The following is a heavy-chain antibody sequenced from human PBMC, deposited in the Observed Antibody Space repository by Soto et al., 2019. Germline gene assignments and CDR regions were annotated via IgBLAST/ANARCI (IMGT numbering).Heavy chain of an antibody. Sequence: QVQLVQSGAEVKKPGSSVKVSCKASADTFSSSAFSWVRQAPGQGLEWMGGIIPFFHAANYAQRFQGRVTMTADESTSTVYMELSSLRSEEPALYYCARDLISNYHYYGMDVWGQGTTVTVSS. CDR2: IIPFFHAA. CDR1: ADTFSSSA. J-gene: IGHJ6*02. CDR3: ARDLISNYHYYGMDV. V-gene: IGHV1-69*01.